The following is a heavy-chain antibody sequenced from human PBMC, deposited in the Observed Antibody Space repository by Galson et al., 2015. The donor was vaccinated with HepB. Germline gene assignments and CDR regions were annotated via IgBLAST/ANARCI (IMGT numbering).Heavy chain of an antibody. J-gene: IGHJ3*02. D-gene: IGHD3-22*01. CDR1: GGSVSSGSYY. Sequence: SETLSLTCTVSGGSVSSGSYYWSWIRQPPGKGLEWIGYIYYSGSTNYNPSLKSRVTISVDTSKNQFSLKLSSVTAADPAVYYCARALPYDSSGKDAFDIWGQGTMVTVSS. CDR2: IYYSGST. CDR3: ARALPYDSSGKDAFDI. V-gene: IGHV4-61*01.